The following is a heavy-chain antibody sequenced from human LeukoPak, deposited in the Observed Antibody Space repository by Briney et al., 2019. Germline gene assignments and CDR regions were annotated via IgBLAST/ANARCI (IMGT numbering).Heavy chain of an antibody. V-gene: IGHV1-46*01. CDR2: INPSGGST. Sequence: GASVKVSCKASGYTFTSYYMHWVRQAPGQGLEWMGIINPSGGSTSYAQKFQGRVTMTRDTSTSTVYMELSSLRSEDTAVHYCARGVRDIVVVVAATLNWFDPWGQGTLVTVSS. CDR1: GYTFTSYY. J-gene: IGHJ5*02. D-gene: IGHD2-15*01. CDR3: ARGVRDIVVVVAATLNWFDP.